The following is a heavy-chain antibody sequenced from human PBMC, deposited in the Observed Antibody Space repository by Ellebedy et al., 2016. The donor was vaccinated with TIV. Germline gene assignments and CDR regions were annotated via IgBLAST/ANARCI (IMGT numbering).Heavy chain of an antibody. V-gene: IGHV3-7*03. D-gene: IGHD5-18*01. CDR1: GFTFSSYW. CDR2: ITHDGSEK. Sequence: GESLKISCAASGFTFSSYWMNWVRQAPGKGLEWVAHITHDGSEKSYVDSVKGRFTISRDNAKNSLYLQVNSLRAEDTAVYYCSRTGDTAIRFLDHWGQGTLVTVSS. CDR3: SRTGDTAIRFLDH. J-gene: IGHJ4*02.